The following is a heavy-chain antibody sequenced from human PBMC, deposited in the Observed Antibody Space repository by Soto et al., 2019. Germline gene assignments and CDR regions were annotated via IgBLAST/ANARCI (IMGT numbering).Heavy chain of an antibody. CDR1: GFTFNSNA. D-gene: IGHD6-13*01. J-gene: IGHJ4*02. V-gene: IGHV3-33*05. Sequence: SLRLSCAASGFTFNSNAMHWVRQAPGKGLEWVAVISFDGSDTFYGDSVKGRFTISRDNSENTLYLQMNSLRAEDTAVYYCARIHAKRRWYGYLDYCGQVNLVPVSP. CDR2: ISFDGSDT. CDR3: ARIHAKRRWYGYLDY.